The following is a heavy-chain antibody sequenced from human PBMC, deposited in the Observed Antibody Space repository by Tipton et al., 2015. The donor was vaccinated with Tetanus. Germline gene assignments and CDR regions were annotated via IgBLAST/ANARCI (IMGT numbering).Heavy chain of an antibody. D-gene: IGHD1/OR15-1a*01. V-gene: IGHV4-59*02. J-gene: IGHJ3*02. Sequence: GLVKPSETLSLTCIVSGGSASTYYWSWIRQRPGRGLEWVGYVHYTGKDNYNPSLRSRVTLSVDTSKNQFSLQMSSVTAADTAVYYCARIGWPENNKPGFDIWGQGTMVTVSS. CDR1: GGSASTYY. CDR3: ARIGWPENNKPGFDI. CDR2: VHYTGKD.